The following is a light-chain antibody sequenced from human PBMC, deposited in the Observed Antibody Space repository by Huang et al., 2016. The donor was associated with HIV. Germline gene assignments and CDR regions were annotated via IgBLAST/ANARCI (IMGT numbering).Light chain of an antibody. Sequence: DIQMTQSPSSLSASVGDRLIITCRASQSIRNYLNWFQQRPGKAPKLLIYTASSFQSGYPSRFSGSGSGTDFTLTISSLQPEDFATYYCQQSYSTPWTFGQGTKVDI. J-gene: IGKJ1*01. V-gene: IGKV1-39*01. CDR2: TAS. CDR3: QQSYSTPWT. CDR1: QSIRNY.